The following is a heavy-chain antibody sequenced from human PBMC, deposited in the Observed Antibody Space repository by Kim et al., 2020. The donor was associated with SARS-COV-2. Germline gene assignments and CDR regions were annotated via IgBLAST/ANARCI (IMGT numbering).Heavy chain of an antibody. D-gene: IGHD3-10*01. V-gene: IGHV3-74*01. J-gene: IGHJ3*02. CDR2: IRPDGSET. Sequence: GGSLRLSCAASGFTFTNYWMHWVRQAPGKGLVWVSRIRPDGSETGYSDSVRGRFTISRDIAKNMLYLQMNSLTAEDTAVYYCTRDARLTIVSPGAFDIWGRGTMGTVSS. CDR1: GFTFTNYW. CDR3: TRDARLTIVSPGAFDI.